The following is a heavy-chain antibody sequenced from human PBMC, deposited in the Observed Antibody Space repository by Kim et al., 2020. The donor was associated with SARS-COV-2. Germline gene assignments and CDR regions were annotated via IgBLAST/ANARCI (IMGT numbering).Heavy chain of an antibody. CDR1: RFTFSSYA. Sequence: GGSLRLSCAASRFTFSSYAMSWVRQAPGKGLEWVSTISYGGASTYYADSVKGRFTISRDNSKNTLYLQMNSLRAEDTAVYYCAKGFGTTYKYIDYWGQGTLVTVSS. D-gene: IGHD1-1*01. V-gene: IGHV3-23*01. CDR3: AKGFGTTYKYIDY. J-gene: IGHJ4*02. CDR2: ISYGGAST.